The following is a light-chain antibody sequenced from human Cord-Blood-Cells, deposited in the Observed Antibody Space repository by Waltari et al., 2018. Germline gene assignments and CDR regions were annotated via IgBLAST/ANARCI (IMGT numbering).Light chain of an antibody. V-gene: IGLV2-23*01. J-gene: IGLJ3*02. CDR1: SSDVGSYNL. CDR3: CSYAGSSTWV. CDR2: EGS. Sequence: QSALTQPASVSGSPGQSITISCTGTSSDVGSYNLVSWDQQHPGKAPKLMIYEGSKRPSGVSKRFSGCKSGNTASLTISGLQAEDEADYNCCSYAGSSTWVFGGGTKLTVL.